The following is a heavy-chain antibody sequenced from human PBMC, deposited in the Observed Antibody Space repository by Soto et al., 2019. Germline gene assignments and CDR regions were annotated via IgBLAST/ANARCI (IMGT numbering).Heavy chain of an antibody. V-gene: IGHV4-38-2*01. Sequence: SETLSLTCAVSGYSISSGYYWGWIRQPPGKGLEWIGSIYQSGSTYYNPSLKSRVTISVDTSKNQFSLKLSSVTAADTAVYYCARGSIFGVDDTSVFDYWGQGTLVTVSS. CDR3: ARGSIFGVDDTSVFDY. J-gene: IGHJ4*02. CDR2: IYQSGST. CDR1: GYSISSGYY. D-gene: IGHD3-3*01.